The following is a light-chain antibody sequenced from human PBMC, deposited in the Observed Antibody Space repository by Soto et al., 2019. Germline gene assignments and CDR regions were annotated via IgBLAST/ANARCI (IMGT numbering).Light chain of an antibody. Sequence: DIQMTQSPSTLSASVGDRVTITCRASQSISSWLAWYQQKPGKAPKLLIYKASSLESGVPSRFSGIGSGTEFTLTISSLQPDDVATYYCQQYNSYSRYTFGQGTKLEIK. CDR2: KAS. CDR1: QSISSW. J-gene: IGKJ2*01. V-gene: IGKV1-5*03. CDR3: QQYNSYSRYT.